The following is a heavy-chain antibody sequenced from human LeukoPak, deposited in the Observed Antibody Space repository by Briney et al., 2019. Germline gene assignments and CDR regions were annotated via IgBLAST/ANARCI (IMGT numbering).Heavy chain of an antibody. J-gene: IGHJ5*02. Sequence: PSETLSLTCTVSGGSISSSSFYWGWIRQPPGKGLEWIGSIYYSGNTYYNPSLKSRVTISVDTSKNQFSLKLSSVTAADTAVYYCVRDASSGSYYNWFDPWGQGILVTVSS. V-gene: IGHV4-39*07. CDR3: VRDASSGSYYNWFDP. D-gene: IGHD3-10*01. CDR2: IYYSGNT. CDR1: GGSISSSSFY.